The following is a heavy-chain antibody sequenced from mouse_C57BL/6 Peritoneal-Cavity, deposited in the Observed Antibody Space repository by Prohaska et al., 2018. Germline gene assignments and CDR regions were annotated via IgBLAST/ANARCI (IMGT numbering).Heavy chain of an antibody. D-gene: IGHD1-1*01. Sequence: EVQLQQSGAELVRPGASVKLSCTASGFNITDYYMHWVKQRPEQGLEWIVRMDPEDGDTVYAPKFQGKATMPADTSSNPAYLQLSSLTSEDTAVYYCTTVLTTVVATGFDYWGPGTTLTVSS. CDR1: GFNITDYY. V-gene: IGHV14-1*01. CDR2: MDPEDGDT. J-gene: IGHJ2*01. CDR3: TTVLTTVVATGFDY.